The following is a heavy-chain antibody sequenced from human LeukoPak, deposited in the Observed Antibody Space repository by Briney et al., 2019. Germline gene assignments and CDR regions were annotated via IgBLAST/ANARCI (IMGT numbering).Heavy chain of an antibody. D-gene: IGHD2-2*01. CDR1: GYTLTELS. V-gene: IGHV1-24*01. J-gene: IGHJ6*02. CDR2: FDPEDGET. CDR3: AAAIVVVPAAIGNGMDV. Sequence: ASVKVSCKVSGYTLTELSMHWVRQAPGKGLEWVGGFDPEDGETIYAQKFQGRVTMTEDTSTDTAYMELSSLRSEDTAVYYCAAAIVVVPAAIGNGMDVWGQGTTVTVSS.